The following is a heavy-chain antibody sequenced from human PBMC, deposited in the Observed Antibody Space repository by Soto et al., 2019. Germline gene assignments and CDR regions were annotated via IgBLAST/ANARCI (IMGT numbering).Heavy chain of an antibody. CDR2: IVPIHRTS. V-gene: IGHV1-69*01. Sequence: QIQLVQSVAEVKKPGSSVKVSCKASGGTFSSYRINWVRQAPGQGHEWVGGIVPIHRTSDHAQKFQGRVTITADESARTTYMELRSLTSQDTAVYYCVRDSGAKLSSSWGQGTLVTVSS. J-gene: IGHJ1*01. CDR1: GGTFSSYR. CDR3: VRDSGAKLSSS. D-gene: IGHD6-13*01.